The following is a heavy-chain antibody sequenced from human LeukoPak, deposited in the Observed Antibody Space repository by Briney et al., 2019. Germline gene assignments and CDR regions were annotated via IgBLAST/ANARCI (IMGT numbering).Heavy chain of an antibody. CDR3: ARSRIAVTGSYYFDY. J-gene: IGHJ4*02. CDR1: GGSISSYY. V-gene: IGHV4-59*01. Sequence: KASETLSLTCTVSGGSISSYYWSWIRQPPGKGLEWIGYIYYSGSTNYNPSLKSRVTISVDTSKNQFSLKLSSVTAADTAVYYCARSRIAVTGSYYFDYWGQGTLVTVSS. D-gene: IGHD6-19*01. CDR2: IYYSGST.